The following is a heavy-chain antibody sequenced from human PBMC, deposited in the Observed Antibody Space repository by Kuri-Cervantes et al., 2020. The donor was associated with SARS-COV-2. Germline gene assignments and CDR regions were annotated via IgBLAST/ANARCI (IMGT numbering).Heavy chain of an antibody. CDR2: ISSSSGTI. V-gene: IGHV3-48*01. J-gene: IGHJ4*02. Sequence: GESLKISCAASGFTFSSYSMNWVRQAPGKGLEWVSYISSSSGTIYYADSVKGRFTISRDNAKNSLYLQMNSLRAEDTAVYYCARDRGDFWSGSINYWGQGTLVTISS. D-gene: IGHD3-3*01. CDR3: ARDRGDFWSGSINY. CDR1: GFTFSSYS.